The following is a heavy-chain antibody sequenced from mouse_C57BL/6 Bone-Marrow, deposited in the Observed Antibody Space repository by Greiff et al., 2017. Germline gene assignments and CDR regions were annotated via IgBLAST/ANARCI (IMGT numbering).Heavy chain of an antibody. J-gene: IGHJ1*03. V-gene: IGHV1-69*01. CDR1: GYTFTSYW. CDR3: ASRTMVTNWYFDV. CDR2: IDPSDSYT. D-gene: IGHD2-2*01. Sequence: VQLQQPGAELVMPGASVKLSCKASGYTFTSYWMHWVKQRPGQGLEWIGEIDPSDSYTNYNQKFKGKSTLTVDKSSSTAYMQLSSLTSEDSAVYYCASRTMVTNWYFDVWGTGTTVTVSS.